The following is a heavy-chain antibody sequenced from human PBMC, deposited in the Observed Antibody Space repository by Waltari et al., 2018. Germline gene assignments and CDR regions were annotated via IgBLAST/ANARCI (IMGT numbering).Heavy chain of an antibody. CDR3: ARVFSIFGVISGEDV. Sequence: QVQLVESGGGLVKPGGSLRLSCAASGFTFSDHYMTWIRQAPGKGRDWVSTTRGSGTTIYYADSVKGRFTVSRDNSKNSLFLLMNSLRADDTALYYCARVFSIFGVISGEDVWGQGTTVTVSS. CDR2: TRGSGTTI. V-gene: IGHV3-11*04. CDR1: GFTFSDHY. J-gene: IGHJ6*02. D-gene: IGHD3-3*01.